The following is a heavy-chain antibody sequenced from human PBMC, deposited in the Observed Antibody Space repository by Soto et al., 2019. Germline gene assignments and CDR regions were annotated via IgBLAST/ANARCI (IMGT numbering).Heavy chain of an antibody. V-gene: IGHV4-59*01. CDR3: ARGGWKLFDY. J-gene: IGHJ4*02. Sequence: QVQLQESGPGLVKPSETLSLTCTVSGGSISSYYWSWIRQPPGKGLEWIGCFYYSGSTNYNPSRKSRVTISVDTSKKQFSLKLSSVTAADTAVYYCARGGWKLFDYWGQGTLVTVSS. CDR1: GGSISSYY. CDR2: FYYSGST. D-gene: IGHD6-19*01.